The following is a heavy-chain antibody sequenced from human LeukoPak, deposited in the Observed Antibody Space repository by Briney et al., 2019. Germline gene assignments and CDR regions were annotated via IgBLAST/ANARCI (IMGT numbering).Heavy chain of an antibody. V-gene: IGHV1-2*06. CDR2: INPNSGGT. CDR3: ARVRCSGGSCYSGASGMDV. CDR1: GYTFPSYF. D-gene: IGHD2-15*01. Sequence: ASVKVSCKASGYTFPSYFMHWVRQAPGQGLEWMGRINPNSGGTNYAQKFQGRVTMTRDTSIGTAYMELSRLRSDDTAVYYCARVRCSGGSCYSGASGMDVWGQGTTVTVSS. J-gene: IGHJ6*02.